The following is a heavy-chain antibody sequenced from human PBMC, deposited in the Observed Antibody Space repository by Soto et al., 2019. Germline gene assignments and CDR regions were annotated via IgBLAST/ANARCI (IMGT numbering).Heavy chain of an antibody. J-gene: IGHJ4*02. Sequence: QVQLVQSGAEVKKPGSSVKVSCKASEGTLSSFATSWGRRAPGQGLEWRVGIIPIFGTANYAQKFQGRVTITADESTSTAYMELSSLRSEDTAVYYCARDSLGGGSYSCGYWGQGTLVTVSS. CDR1: EGTLSSFA. V-gene: IGHV1-69*01. CDR3: ARDSLGGGSYSCGY. CDR2: IIPIFGTA. D-gene: IGHD1-26*01.